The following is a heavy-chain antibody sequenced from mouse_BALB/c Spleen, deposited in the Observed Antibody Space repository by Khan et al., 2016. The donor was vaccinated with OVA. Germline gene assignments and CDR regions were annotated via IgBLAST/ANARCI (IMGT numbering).Heavy chain of an antibody. CDR1: GFSFSSYS. D-gene: IGHD4-1*01. V-gene: IGHV5-6*01. CDR3: ASHLTGYFAY. Sequence: EVELVESGGDLVKPGGSLKLSCAASGFSFSSYSMSWVRQTPDKRKEWVATISSGGDCTYYPDYVKGRFSISRDNAKNNLYLQMSSLKTEDTARYYCASHLTGYFAYWGQGTPVTVSA. J-gene: IGHJ3*01. CDR2: ISSGGDCT.